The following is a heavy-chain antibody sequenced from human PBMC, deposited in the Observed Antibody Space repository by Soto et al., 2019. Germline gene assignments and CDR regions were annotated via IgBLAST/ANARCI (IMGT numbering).Heavy chain of an antibody. J-gene: IGHJ4*02. CDR3: ARGEARSRTTPTYIDY. V-gene: IGHV3-30-3*01. D-gene: IGHD1-1*01. CDR1: GFTFSSYA. CDR2: ISYDGSNK. Sequence: GGSLRLSCAASGFTFSSYAMHWVRQAPGKGLEWVAVISYDGSNKYYADSVKGRFTISRDNSKNTLYLQMNSLRAEDTAVYYCARGEARSRTTPTYIDYWGQGTLVTVSS.